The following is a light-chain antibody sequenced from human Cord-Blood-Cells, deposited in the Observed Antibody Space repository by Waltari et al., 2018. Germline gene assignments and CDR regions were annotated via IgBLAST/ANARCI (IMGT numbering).Light chain of an antibody. J-gene: IGLJ2*01. V-gene: IGLV3-19*01. CDR1: RLRIYY. CDR2: GKN. Sequence: SSERTHDPAVCVALGQPVRLPSQGARLRIYYAIRCLPKPGQAPVLVIYGKNNRPSGIPDRFSGSSSGNTASLTITGAQAEDEADYYCNSRDSSGNHLVFGGGTKLTVL. CDR3: NSRDSSGNHLV.